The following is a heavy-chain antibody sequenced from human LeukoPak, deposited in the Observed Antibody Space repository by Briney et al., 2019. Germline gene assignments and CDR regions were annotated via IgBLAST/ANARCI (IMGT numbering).Heavy chain of an antibody. Sequence: ASVKVSCTASGYTFTGYHMHWVRQAPGQGLEWMGRINPNSGDTNYAQKFQGRVTMTRDTSISTAYMELSRLRSDDTAVYYCARTAARRFDYWGQGTLVTVSS. CDR1: GYTFTGYH. D-gene: IGHD6-6*01. V-gene: IGHV1-2*06. CDR2: INPNSGDT. CDR3: ARTAARRFDY. J-gene: IGHJ4*02.